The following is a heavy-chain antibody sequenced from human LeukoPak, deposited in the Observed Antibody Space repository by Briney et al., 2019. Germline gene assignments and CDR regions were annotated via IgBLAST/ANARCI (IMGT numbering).Heavy chain of an antibody. CDR1: GVSISSSSYY. D-gene: IGHD3-22*01. CDR2: IYYSGST. CDR3: ARIMYYYDSSGYSYYFDY. J-gene: IGHJ4*02. Sequence: SETLSLTCTVSGVSISSSSYYWGWIRQPPGKGLEGIGSIYYSGSTYYNPSLKSRVTISVDTSKNQFSLKLSSVTAADTAVYYCARIMYYYDSSGYSYYFDYWGQGTLVTVSS. V-gene: IGHV4-39*07.